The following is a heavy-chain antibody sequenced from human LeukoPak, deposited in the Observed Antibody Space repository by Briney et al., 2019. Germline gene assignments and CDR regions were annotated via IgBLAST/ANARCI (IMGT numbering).Heavy chain of an antibody. CDR2: IYTSGST. D-gene: IGHD3-10*01. CDR1: GGSISSYY. CDR3: ARVYWNYYGSGSHNWFDP. J-gene: IGHJ5*02. Sequence: PSETLSLTCTVSGGSISSYYWSWIRQPAGKGLEWIGRIYTSGSTNYNPSLKSRVTMSVDTSKNQFSLKLSSVTAADTAVYYCARVYWNYYGSGSHNWFDPWGQGTLVIVSS. V-gene: IGHV4-4*07.